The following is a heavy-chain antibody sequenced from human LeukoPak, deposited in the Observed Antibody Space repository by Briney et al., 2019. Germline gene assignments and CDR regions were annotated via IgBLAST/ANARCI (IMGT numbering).Heavy chain of an antibody. CDR1: GFTFSSYS. Sequence: GGSLRLSCAASGFTFSSYSMNWVRQAPGKGLEGASSISSSSSYIYYADSVKGRFTISRDNAKNSLYLQMNSLRAEDTAVYYCAAIPGTVELDYWGQGTLVTVSS. CDR2: ISSSSSYI. J-gene: IGHJ4*02. CDR3: AAIPGTVELDY. V-gene: IGHV3-21*01. D-gene: IGHD1-26*01.